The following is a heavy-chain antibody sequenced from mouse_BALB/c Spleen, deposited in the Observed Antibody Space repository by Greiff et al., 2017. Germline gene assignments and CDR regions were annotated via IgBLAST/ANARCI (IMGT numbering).Heavy chain of an antibody. D-gene: IGHD2-4*01. Sequence: VQLKQSGAELVRSGASVKLSCTASGFNIKDYYMHWVKQRPEQGLEWIGWIDPENGDTEYAPKFQGKATMTADTSSNTAYLQLSSLTSEDTAVYYCNAMITTGAMDYWGQGTSVTVSS. J-gene: IGHJ4*01. CDR3: NAMITTGAMDY. V-gene: IGHV14-4*02. CDR1: GFNIKDYY. CDR2: IDPENGDT.